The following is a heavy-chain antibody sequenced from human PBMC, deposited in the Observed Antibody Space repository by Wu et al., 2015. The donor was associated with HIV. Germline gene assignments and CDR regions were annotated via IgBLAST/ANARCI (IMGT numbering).Heavy chain of an antibody. CDR1: GGTFSSYA. CDR2: IIPIFGTA. J-gene: IGHJ3*02. CDR3: ARDVYCSSTSCYGEDAFDI. D-gene: IGHD2-2*01. Sequence: QVQLVQSGAEMKKPGSSVKVSCKASGGTFSSYAISWVRQAPGQGLEWMGRIIPIFGTANYAQKFQGRVTITADESTSTAYMELSSLRSEDTAVYYCARDVYCSSTSCYGEDAFDIWGQGTMVTVSS. V-gene: IGHV1-69*13.